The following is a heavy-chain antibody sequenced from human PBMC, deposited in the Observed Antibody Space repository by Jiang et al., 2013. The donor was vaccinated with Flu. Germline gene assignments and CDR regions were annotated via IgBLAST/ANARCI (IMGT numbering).Heavy chain of an antibody. CDR3: AKDVRNYASGKGGMDV. J-gene: IGHJ6*02. CDR2: IYFTGSS. V-gene: IGHV4-31*03. Sequence: GSGLVKPSETLSLTCTVSGGPINNGAHYWTWVRQHPVKGLEWIGYIYFTGSSDVNPSLKSRVTMSVDTSRNQFSLKLSSVTAADTAIYYCAKDVRNYASGKGGMDVWGQGTTVTASS. CDR1: GGPINNGAHY. D-gene: IGHD3-10*01.